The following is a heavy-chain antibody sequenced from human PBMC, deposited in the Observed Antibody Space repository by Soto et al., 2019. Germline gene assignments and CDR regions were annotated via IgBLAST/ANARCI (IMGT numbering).Heavy chain of an antibody. CDR3: ARLNPPWLVTGDDY. CDR1: GGSISSSSYY. J-gene: IGHJ4*02. V-gene: IGHV4-39*01. D-gene: IGHD6-19*01. CDR2: IYYSGST. Sequence: LETLSLTCTVSGGSISSSSYYWGWIRQPPGKGLEWIGSIYYSGSTYYTPSLKSRVTISVATSKNKFSLKLTSVTAADTAVYYCARLNPPWLVTGDDYWGQGTLVTVSS.